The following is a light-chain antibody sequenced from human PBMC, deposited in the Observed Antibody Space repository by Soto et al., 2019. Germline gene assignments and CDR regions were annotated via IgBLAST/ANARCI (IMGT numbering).Light chain of an antibody. CDR2: DHN. Sequence: QSVLTQPPSVSAAPGQKVSISCSGSSSNIGNNYVSWYQQLPGAPPKLLIYDHNKRPSGIPDRFSGSKSGTSATLGITGLQTGDEADYYCGTWDSSLSSWVFGGGTKLTVL. J-gene: IGLJ3*02. CDR1: SSNIGNNY. V-gene: IGLV1-51*01. CDR3: GTWDSSLSSWV.